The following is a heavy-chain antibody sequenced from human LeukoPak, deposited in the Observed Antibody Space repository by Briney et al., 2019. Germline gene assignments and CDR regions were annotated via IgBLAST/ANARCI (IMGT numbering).Heavy chain of an antibody. CDR1: GFMSGNYD. Sequence: PGGSLRLSCATSGFMSGNYDMNWVRQAPGKGLEWVSVLSGNGASIDYADSVKGRFTISRDNPKNTLYLQMTSLRAEDTAVYYCARDFNAWGGFDIWGQGTMVTVSS. D-gene: IGHD3-3*01. CDR2: LSGNGASI. V-gene: IGHV3-23*01. CDR3: ARDFNAWGGFDI. J-gene: IGHJ3*02.